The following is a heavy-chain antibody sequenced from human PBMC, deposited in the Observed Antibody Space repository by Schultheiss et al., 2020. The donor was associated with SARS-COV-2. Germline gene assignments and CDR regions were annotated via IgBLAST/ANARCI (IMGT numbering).Heavy chain of an antibody. V-gene: IGHV4-39*01. CDR2: IYYSGST. CDR3: ARGSYSSGYCFDY. D-gene: IGHD3-22*01. Sequence: SETLSLTCTVSGGSISSSSYYWGWIRQPPGKGLEWIGSIYYSGSTYYNPSLKSRVTISVDTSKNQFSLKLSSVNAADTAVYYCARGSYSSGYCFDYWGQGTLVTVSS. J-gene: IGHJ4*02. CDR1: GGSISSSSYY.